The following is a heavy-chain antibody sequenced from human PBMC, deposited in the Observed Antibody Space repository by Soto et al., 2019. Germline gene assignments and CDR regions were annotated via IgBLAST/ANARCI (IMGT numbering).Heavy chain of an antibody. D-gene: IGHD6-13*01. J-gene: IGHJ6*02. V-gene: IGHV4-34*01. CDR3: ARGELRGAAAGTYYYYGMDV. Sequence: PSETLSLTCAVYGGSFSGYYWSWIRQPPGKGLEWIGEINHSGSTNYNPSLKSRVTISVDTSKNQFSLKLSSVTAADTAVYYCARGELRGAAAGTYYYYGMDVWGQGTTVTVSS. CDR2: INHSGST. CDR1: GGSFSGYY.